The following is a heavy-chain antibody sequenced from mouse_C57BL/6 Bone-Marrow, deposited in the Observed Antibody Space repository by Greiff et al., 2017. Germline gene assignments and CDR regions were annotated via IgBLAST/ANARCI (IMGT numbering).Heavy chain of an antibody. CDR1: GYTFTSYW. CDR2: IDPSDSYT. D-gene: IGHD4-1*01. CDR3: ERWETGPLDY. Sequence: VQLQQPGAELVRPGTSVKLSCKASGYTFTSYWMHWVKQRPGQGLEWIGVIDPSDSYTTYNQKFKGKATLTVDTSSSTAYMQLSSLTSEDSAVYDCERWETGPLDYWGQGTTLTVSS. J-gene: IGHJ2*01. V-gene: IGHV1-59*01.